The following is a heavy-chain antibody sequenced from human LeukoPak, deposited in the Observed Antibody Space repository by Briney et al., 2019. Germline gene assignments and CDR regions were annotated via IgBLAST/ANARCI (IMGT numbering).Heavy chain of an antibody. CDR2: ISYDGNNK. Sequence: GRSLRLSCAASGFTFSSYAMHWVRQAPGKGLEWVAVISYDGNNKYYADSVKGRFTISRDNSKNTLYLQMDSLRADDTAVYYCARARIAAAGTPASYWGQGTLVTVSS. CDR1: GFTFSSYA. J-gene: IGHJ4*02. CDR3: ARARIAAAGTPASY. D-gene: IGHD6-13*01. V-gene: IGHV3-30-3*01.